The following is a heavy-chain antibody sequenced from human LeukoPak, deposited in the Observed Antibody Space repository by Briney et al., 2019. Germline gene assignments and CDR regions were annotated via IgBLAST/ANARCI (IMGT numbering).Heavy chain of an antibody. Sequence: SETLSLTCTVSGGSISSSSYYWGWIRQPPGKGLEWIGSIYYSGSTYYNPSLKSRVTISVDTSKNQFSLKLSSVTAADTAVYYCARVPSHGYCSSTSCYTKNEYYFDYWGQGTLVTVSS. J-gene: IGHJ4*02. CDR2: IYYSGST. CDR3: ARVPSHGYCSSTSCYTKNEYYFDY. V-gene: IGHV4-39*07. D-gene: IGHD2-2*02. CDR1: GGSISSSSYY.